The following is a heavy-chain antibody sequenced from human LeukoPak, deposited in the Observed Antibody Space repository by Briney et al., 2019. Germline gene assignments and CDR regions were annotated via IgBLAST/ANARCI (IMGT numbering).Heavy chain of an antibody. J-gene: IGHJ4*02. Sequence: SETLSLTCTVSGGSISSYYWSWIQQPAGKGLEWIGRIYTSESTNYNPSLKSRVTMSVDTSKNQFSLKLNSVTAADTAVYYCARSSIVGATDYFDYWGQGTLVTVSS. D-gene: IGHD1-26*01. CDR1: GGSISSYY. V-gene: IGHV4-4*07. CDR2: IYTSEST. CDR3: ARSSIVGATDYFDY.